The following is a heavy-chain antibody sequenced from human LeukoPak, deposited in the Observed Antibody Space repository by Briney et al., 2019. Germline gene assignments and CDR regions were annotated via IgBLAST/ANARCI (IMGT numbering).Heavy chain of an antibody. CDR3: AKVQYAGYYYYGMDV. CDR1: GFIFSNYG. V-gene: IGHV3-30*18. CDR2: ISYDGSNK. Sequence: GGSPRLSCAASGFIFSNYGMHWVRQAPGKGLEWVAVISYDGSNKYYADSVKGRFTISRDNSKNTLYLQMNSLRAEDTAVYYCAKVQYAGYYYYGMDVWGQGTTVTVSS. J-gene: IGHJ6*02.